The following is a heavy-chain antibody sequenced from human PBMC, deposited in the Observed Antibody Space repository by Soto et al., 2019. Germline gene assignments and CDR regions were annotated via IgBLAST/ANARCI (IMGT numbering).Heavy chain of an antibody. J-gene: IGHJ4*02. Sequence: RRLSCAASGFTFSSYGMHWVRQAPGKGLEWVAVIWYDGSNKYYADSVKGRFTISRDNSKNTLYLQMNSLRAEDTAVYYCARGWRSTKARIDYWGQGTLVTVSS. CDR3: ARGWRSTKARIDY. V-gene: IGHV3-33*01. CDR2: IWYDGSNK. D-gene: IGHD6-6*01. CDR1: GFTFSSYG.